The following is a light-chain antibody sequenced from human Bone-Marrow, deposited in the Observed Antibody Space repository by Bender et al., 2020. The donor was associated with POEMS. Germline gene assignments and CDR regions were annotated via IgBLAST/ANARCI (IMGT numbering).Light chain of an antibody. CDR2: DVT. CDR1: NIERKN. V-gene: IGLV3-21*02. CDR3: QIWARSGDQVI. Sequence: SFVLTQPPSVSVAPGQTAKISCAGSNIERKNVHWYQQKPGQAPVLVVQDVTDRPSGIPERFSGFRSGKSATLTITGVEDGDEADYFCQIWARSGDQVIFGGGTKVTVL. J-gene: IGLJ2*01.